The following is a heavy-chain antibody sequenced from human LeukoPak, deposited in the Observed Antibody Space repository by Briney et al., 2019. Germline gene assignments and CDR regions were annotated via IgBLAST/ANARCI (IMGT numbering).Heavy chain of an antibody. J-gene: IGHJ6*04. Sequence: ASVKVSCKASGYTFTSYAMHWVRQAPGQRLEWMGWINAGNGNTKYSQKFQGRVTITRDTPASTAYMELSSLRSEDTAVYYCARGGAGSGRNYGMDVWGKGTTVTVSS. CDR2: INAGNGNT. V-gene: IGHV1-3*01. CDR3: ARGGAGSGRNYGMDV. D-gene: IGHD3-10*01. CDR1: GYTFTSYA.